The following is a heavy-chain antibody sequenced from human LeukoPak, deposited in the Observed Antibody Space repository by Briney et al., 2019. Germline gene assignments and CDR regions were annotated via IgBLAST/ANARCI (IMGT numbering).Heavy chain of an antibody. J-gene: IGHJ4*02. D-gene: IGHD3-10*01. CDR2: IYSGGTT. CDR3: ARKSDSLMLRGGDC. Sequence: GGSLRLSCAASEFSVSSNYMTWVRQAPGKGLECVSIIYSGGTTYYADSVRGRFTISRDNSKSTLYLQMDRLRVKDTAVYYCARKSDSLMLRGGDCWGQGTLVTVSS. CDR1: EFSVSSNY. V-gene: IGHV3-66*01.